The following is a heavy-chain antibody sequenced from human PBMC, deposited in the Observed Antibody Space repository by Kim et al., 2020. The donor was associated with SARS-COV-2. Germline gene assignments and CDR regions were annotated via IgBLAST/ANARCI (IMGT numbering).Heavy chain of an antibody. Sequence: SVKVSCKASGFTFTSSAVQWVRQARGQRLEWIGWIVVGSGNTNYAQKFQERVTITRDMSTSTAYMELSSLRSEDTAVYYCAADWWHCSSTSCYMNYYYGMDVWGQGTTVTVSS. CDR1: GFTFTSSA. J-gene: IGHJ6*02. D-gene: IGHD2-2*02. V-gene: IGHV1-58*01. CDR3: AADWWHCSSTSCYMNYYYGMDV. CDR2: IVVGSGNT.